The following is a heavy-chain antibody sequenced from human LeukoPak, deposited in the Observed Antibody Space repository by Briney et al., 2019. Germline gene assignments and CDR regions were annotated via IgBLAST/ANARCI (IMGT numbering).Heavy chain of an antibody. J-gene: IGHJ4*02. Sequence: PSETLSLTCAVYGGSFSGYYWSWIRQPPGKGLEWIGEINHSGSTNYNPSLKSRVTISVDTSKNQFSLKLSSVTAADTAVYYCAREFIAAAGLDYWGQGTLVTVSS. CDR3: AREFIAAAGLDY. CDR2: INHSGST. D-gene: IGHD6-13*01. V-gene: IGHV4-34*01. CDR1: GGSFSGYY.